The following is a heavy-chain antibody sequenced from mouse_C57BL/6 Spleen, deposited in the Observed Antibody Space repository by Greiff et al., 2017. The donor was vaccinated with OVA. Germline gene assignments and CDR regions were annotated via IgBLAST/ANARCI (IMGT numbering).Heavy chain of an antibody. CDR3: ARSTTVVDAY. Sequence: VKLMESGPELVKPGASVKISCKASGYAFSSSWMNWVKQRPGKGLEWIGRIYPGDGDTNYNGKFKGKATLTADKSSSTAYMQLSSLTSEDSAVYFCARSTTVVDAYWGQGTLVTVSA. V-gene: IGHV1-82*01. D-gene: IGHD1-1*01. CDR1: GYAFSSSW. J-gene: IGHJ3*01. CDR2: IYPGDGDT.